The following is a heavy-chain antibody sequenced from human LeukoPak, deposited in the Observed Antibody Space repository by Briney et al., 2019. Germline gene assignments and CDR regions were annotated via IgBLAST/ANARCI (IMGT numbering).Heavy chain of an antibody. CDR3: ATGPYYDILTGQGGAFDI. J-gene: IGHJ3*02. CDR1: GYTLTELS. CDR2: FDPEDGET. Sequence: GASVKVSCKVSGYTLTELSMHWVRQAPGKGLEWTGGFDPEDGETIYAQKFQGRVTMTEDTSTDTAYMELSSLRSEDTAVYYCATGPYYDILTGQGGAFDIWGQGTMVTVSS. D-gene: IGHD3-9*01. V-gene: IGHV1-24*01.